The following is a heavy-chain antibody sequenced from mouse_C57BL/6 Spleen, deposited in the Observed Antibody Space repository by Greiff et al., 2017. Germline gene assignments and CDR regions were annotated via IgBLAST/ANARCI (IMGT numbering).Heavy chain of an antibody. CDR3: ARPLLGNAMDY. V-gene: IGHV1-58*01. CDR1: GYTFTSYG. D-gene: IGHD1-1*01. Sequence: VHVKQSGTELVRPGSSVKMSCKTSGYTFTSYGINWVKQRPGQGLEWIGYIYIGNGYTEYNEKFKGKATLTSDTSSSTAYMQLSSLTSEDSAIYFCARPLLGNAMDYWGQGTSVTVSS. CDR2: IYIGNGYT. J-gene: IGHJ4*01.